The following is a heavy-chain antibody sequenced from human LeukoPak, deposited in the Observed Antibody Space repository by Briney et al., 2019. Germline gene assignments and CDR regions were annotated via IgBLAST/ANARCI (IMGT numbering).Heavy chain of an antibody. Sequence: SETLSLTCTVSGGSISSGGYYWSWIRQHPGKGLEWIGYIYYSGSTYYNPSLKSRVTISVDTSKNRFSLKLSSVTAADTAVYYCARDLYYYASSGYYYWGQGTLVTVSS. V-gene: IGHV4-31*03. CDR2: IYYSGST. CDR3: ARDLYYYASSGYYY. J-gene: IGHJ4*02. D-gene: IGHD3-22*01. CDR1: GGSISSGGYY.